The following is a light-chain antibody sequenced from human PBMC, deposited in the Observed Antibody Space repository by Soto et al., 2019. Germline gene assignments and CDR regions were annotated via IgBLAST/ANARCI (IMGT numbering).Light chain of an antibody. Sequence: MTHSAAALSSNKRHRVTITRRASQTISSWLAWHQQKPGKAPKLLIYKASTLESGVPSRFSGSGSGTEFTLTISSLQPDDFAPYYCEEYAILLGPFGQGAK. V-gene: IGKV1-5*03. CDR3: EEYAILLGP. J-gene: IGKJ1*01. CDR2: KAS. CDR1: QTISSW.